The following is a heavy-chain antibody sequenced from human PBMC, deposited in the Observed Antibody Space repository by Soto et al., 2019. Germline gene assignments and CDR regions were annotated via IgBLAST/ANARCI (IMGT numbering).Heavy chain of an antibody. J-gene: IGHJ4*02. Sequence: SVKVSCKASGGTFSSYAISWVRQAPGQGLEWMGGIIPIFGTANYAQKFQGRVTITADESTSTAYMELSSLRSEDTAVYYCARSLYCSGGSCQTPGYFDYWGQGTLVTVSS. CDR2: IIPIFGTA. D-gene: IGHD2-15*01. CDR3: ARSLYCSGGSCQTPGYFDY. CDR1: GGTFSSYA. V-gene: IGHV1-69*13.